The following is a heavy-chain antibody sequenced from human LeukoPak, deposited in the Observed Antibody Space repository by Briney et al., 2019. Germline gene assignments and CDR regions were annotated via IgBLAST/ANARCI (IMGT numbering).Heavy chain of an antibody. CDR1: GYTFTSYH. Sequence: GASVKVSCTASGYTFTSYHMHWVRQAPGQGLEWMGIINPSSGSTSYAQKFQGRVTMTRDTSTSTVYMELSSLRSEDTAVYYCAREQSFEHPADCWGQGTLVTVSS. D-gene: IGHD1/OR15-1a*01. CDR2: INPSSGST. J-gene: IGHJ4*02. CDR3: AREQSFEHPADC. V-gene: IGHV1-46*01.